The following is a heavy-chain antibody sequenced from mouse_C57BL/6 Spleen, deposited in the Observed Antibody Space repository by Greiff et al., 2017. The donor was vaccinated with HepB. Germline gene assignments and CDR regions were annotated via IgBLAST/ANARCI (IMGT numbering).Heavy chain of an antibody. D-gene: IGHD2-2*01. CDR3: ARGIYYGYDWYCDV. CDR2: INPNNGGT. Sequence: EVQLQQSGPELVKPGASVKMSCKASGYTFTDYNMHWVKQSHGKSLEWIGYINPNNGGTSYNQKFKGKATLTVNKSSSTAYMELRSLTSEDSAVYYCARGIYYGYDWYCDVWGTGTTVTVSS. J-gene: IGHJ1*03. V-gene: IGHV1-22*01. CDR1: GYTFTDYN.